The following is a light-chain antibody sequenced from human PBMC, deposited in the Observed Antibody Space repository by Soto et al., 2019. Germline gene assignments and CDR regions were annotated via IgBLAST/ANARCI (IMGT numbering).Light chain of an antibody. J-gene: IGKJ2*01. Sequence: EIVMTQSPATLSVSPGERVTLSCRASQSISNNLAWYQLKPGQAPRLLIYGASTRATGIPAKFSGGGSGTDFTLTISSLQSADFAVYYCQEYNNWPYTFGQGTKLEIK. CDR3: QEYNNWPYT. CDR1: QSISNN. CDR2: GAS. V-gene: IGKV3-15*01.